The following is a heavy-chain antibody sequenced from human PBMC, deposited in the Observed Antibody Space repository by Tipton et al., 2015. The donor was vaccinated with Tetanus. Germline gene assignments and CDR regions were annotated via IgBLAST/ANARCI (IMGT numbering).Heavy chain of an antibody. CDR3: ARVRRGCSGGGCYSSFDP. Sequence: LRLSCTVSGGSISSYYWSWIRQPPGEGLEWIGYISHRGGTNYNPSLKSRVTMSVDTSKNQFSLRLSSVTAADTAVYYCARVRRGCSGGGCYSSFDPWGQGSLVIVSS. CDR1: GGSISSYY. V-gene: IGHV4-59*01. D-gene: IGHD2-15*01. CDR2: ISHRGGT. J-gene: IGHJ5*02.